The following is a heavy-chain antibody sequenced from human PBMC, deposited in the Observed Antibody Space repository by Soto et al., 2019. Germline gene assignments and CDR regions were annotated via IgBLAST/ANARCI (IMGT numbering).Heavy chain of an antibody. CDR2: ISAYNGNT. D-gene: IGHD2-2*01. Sequence: ASVKVSCKASGYTFTSYGISWVRQAPGQGLERMGWISAYNGNTNYAQKLQGRVTMTTDTSTSTAYMELRSLRSDDTAVYYCAASVLVPAGSDAFDIWGQGTMVTVSS. V-gene: IGHV1-18*01. CDR1: GYTFTSYG. J-gene: IGHJ3*02. CDR3: AASVLVPAGSDAFDI.